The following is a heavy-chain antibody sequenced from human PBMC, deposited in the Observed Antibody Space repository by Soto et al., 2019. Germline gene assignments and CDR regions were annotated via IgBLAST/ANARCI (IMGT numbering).Heavy chain of an antibody. Sequence: SETLSLTYTVSGGSISNSSYYWGWIRQPPGKGLEWIGSIYYSGSTYYNPPLKSRVTISVDTSKNQFSLKLSSVTAADTAVYYCARSYRIMEYFDYWGQGTLVTVSS. CDR1: GGSISNSSYY. J-gene: IGHJ4*02. CDR3: ARSYRIMEYFDY. V-gene: IGHV4-39*01. D-gene: IGHD3-16*01. CDR2: IYYSGST.